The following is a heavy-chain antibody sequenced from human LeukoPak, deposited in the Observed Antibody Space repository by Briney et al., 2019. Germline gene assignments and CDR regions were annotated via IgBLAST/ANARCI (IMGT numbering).Heavy chain of an antibody. D-gene: IGHD6-19*01. Sequence: GGSLRLSCAASGFTFSSYAMGWVRQAPGKGLEWVSAISVSGGSAYYADSVKGRFTISRDNSKSTLYLQMDSLRVEDTAVYYCARGGVFSSDPMGYWGQGTLVTVSS. CDR3: ARGGVFSSDPMGY. CDR1: GFTFSSYA. J-gene: IGHJ4*02. CDR2: ISVSGGSA. V-gene: IGHV3-23*01.